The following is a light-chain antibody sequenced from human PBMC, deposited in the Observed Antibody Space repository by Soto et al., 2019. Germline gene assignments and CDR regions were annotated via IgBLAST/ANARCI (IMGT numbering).Light chain of an antibody. Sequence: QSVLTQPASVSGSPGQSITISCTGTSSDVGGYIYVSWYQQHPGKAPKLMIYDVTSRPSGVSYRFSGSKSGNTAYLTISGLQAEDEADYYCSPYTTSSSYVFGTGTKVTVX. CDR2: DVT. J-gene: IGLJ1*01. CDR1: SSDVGGYIY. CDR3: SPYTTSSSYV. V-gene: IGLV2-14*01.